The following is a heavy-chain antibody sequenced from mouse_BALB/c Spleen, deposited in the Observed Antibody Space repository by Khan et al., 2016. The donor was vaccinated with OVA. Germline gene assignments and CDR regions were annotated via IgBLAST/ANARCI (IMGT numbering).Heavy chain of an antibody. V-gene: IGHV3-2*02. Sequence: EVQLQESGPGLVKPSQSLSLTCTVTGYSITSGYGWNWIRQFPGNKLEWMGYISYSGSTNYNPSLKSRISITRDTSKNQFFLQLNSVTTYDRATYYCARTARIKYWGQGTTLTVSS. CDR2: ISYSGST. J-gene: IGHJ2*01. CDR1: GYSITSGYG. D-gene: IGHD1-2*01. CDR3: ARTARIKY.